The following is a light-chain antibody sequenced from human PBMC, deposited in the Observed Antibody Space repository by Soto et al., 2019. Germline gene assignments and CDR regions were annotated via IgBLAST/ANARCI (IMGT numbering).Light chain of an antibody. J-gene: IGKJ5*01. V-gene: IGKV1-39*01. CDR2: SAS. CDR3: QQSYNSPVT. CDR1: QIIGNH. Sequence: DIQMTQSPSSVSASVGDRFTITCLSSQIIGNHLKWYQQKPGKAPKFLIYSASSLQSGVPSRFSGSRSGTDFTLTVDSLQPEDFATYYCQQSYNSPVTFGQGTRLEIK.